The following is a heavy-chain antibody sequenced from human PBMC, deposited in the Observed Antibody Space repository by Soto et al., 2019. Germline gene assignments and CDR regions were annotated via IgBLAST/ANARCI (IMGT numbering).Heavy chain of an antibody. Sequence: SETLSLTCTVSGGSVSSGSYYWSWIRQPPGKGLEWIGYIYYSGSTNYNPSLKSRVTISVDTSKNQFSLKLSSVTAADTAVYYCARDSQGLVGYYYYGMDVWGQGTTVTVSS. V-gene: IGHV4-61*01. D-gene: IGHD1-26*01. J-gene: IGHJ6*02. CDR1: GGSVSSGSYY. CDR2: IYYSGST. CDR3: ARDSQGLVGYYYYGMDV.